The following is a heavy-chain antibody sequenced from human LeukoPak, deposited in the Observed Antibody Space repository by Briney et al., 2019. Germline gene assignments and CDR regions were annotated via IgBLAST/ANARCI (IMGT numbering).Heavy chain of an antibody. D-gene: IGHD3-10*01. V-gene: IGHV4-34*01. CDR3: ARGFATMVRGVVLDF. Sequence: SETLSLTCAVYSGSFSGYYWSWIRQPPGKGLEWIGEIYHSGSTNYNPSLKSRVTISVDTSKKQFSLKLSSVTAADTAVYYCARGFATMVRGVVLDFWGQGTLVTVSS. J-gene: IGHJ4*02. CDR1: SGSFSGYY. CDR2: IYHSGST.